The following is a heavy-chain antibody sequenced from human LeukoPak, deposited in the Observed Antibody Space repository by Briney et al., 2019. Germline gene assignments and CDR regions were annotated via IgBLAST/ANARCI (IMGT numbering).Heavy chain of an antibody. D-gene: IGHD2-21*02. Sequence: PGGSLRLSCAASGFTFSTYDMNWVRQAPGKGLEWVASISSRSYIYYADAVKGRFTISRDNARNSLYLQMNSLRAEDTALYYCARGGGDIAIDYWGQGTLVAVSS. CDR1: GFTFSTYD. V-gene: IGHV3-21*01. CDR3: ARGGGDIAIDY. CDR2: ISSRSYI. J-gene: IGHJ4*02.